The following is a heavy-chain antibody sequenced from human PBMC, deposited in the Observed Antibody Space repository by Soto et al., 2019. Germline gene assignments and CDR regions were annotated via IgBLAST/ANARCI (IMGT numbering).Heavy chain of an antibody. Sequence: QVQLAESGGGVVQPGSSLRLSCVASGFTFRNYGMHCVRQAPGKGLEWVAVISYDGSERYYIDSVKGRFTISRDNSQKPLLLQMTSPRPEDTAVYYCAKDSVAPPQSIAEAGTTDYWGQGTLIIVSS. J-gene: IGHJ4*02. CDR3: AKDSVAPPQSIAEAGTTDY. CDR1: GFTFRNYG. D-gene: IGHD6-19*01. CDR2: ISYDGSER. V-gene: IGHV3-30*18.